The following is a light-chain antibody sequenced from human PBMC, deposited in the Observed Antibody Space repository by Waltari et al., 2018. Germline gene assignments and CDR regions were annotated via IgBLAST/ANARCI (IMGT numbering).Light chain of an antibody. V-gene: IGLV1-40*01. J-gene: IGLJ1*01. CDR1: NSNLGADSY. Sequence: QSVLTQPPSVSGAPGQRVTISCTGRNSNLGADSYVNRYQQFPGTAPKPPIYGNSHRPSGVPDRFSGSKSGTSASLAISGLQAEDEADYYCQSYDSSLSNYVFGTGTKVTVL. CDR2: GNS. CDR3: QSYDSSLSNYV.